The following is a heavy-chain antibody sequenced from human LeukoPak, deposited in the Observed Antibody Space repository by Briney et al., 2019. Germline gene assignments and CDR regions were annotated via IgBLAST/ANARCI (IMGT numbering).Heavy chain of an antibody. CDR2: IFYSGRT. Sequence: PSETLSLTCTVSGVSISSSNYYWGWLRQPPGKGLEWIGSIFYSGRTYYNPSLKSRVTISVDTAKNQFSLKVSSVTAADTAVYYCARVEYSRQVDYWGQGTLVTVSS. CDR3: ARVEYSRQVDY. V-gene: IGHV4-39*07. CDR1: GVSISSSNYY. J-gene: IGHJ4*02. D-gene: IGHD6-6*01.